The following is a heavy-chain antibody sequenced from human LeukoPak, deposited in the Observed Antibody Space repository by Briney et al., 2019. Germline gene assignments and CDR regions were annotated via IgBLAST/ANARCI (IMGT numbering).Heavy chain of an antibody. D-gene: IGHD3-3*01. CDR2: IYYSGST. CDR1: GGSISSYY. Sequence: PSETLSLTCTVSGGSISSYYWSWIRQPPGKGLEWIGYIYYSGSTNYNPSLKSRVTISVDTSKNQFSLKLSSVTAADTAVYYCARDAVEWAFDIWGQGTMVTVSS. J-gene: IGHJ3*02. V-gene: IGHV4-59*01. CDR3: ARDAVEWAFDI.